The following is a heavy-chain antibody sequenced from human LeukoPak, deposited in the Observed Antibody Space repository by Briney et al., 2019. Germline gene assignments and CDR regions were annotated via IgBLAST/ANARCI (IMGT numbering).Heavy chain of an antibody. J-gene: IGHJ5*02. Sequence: SETLSLTCTVSGDSIRSCYWSWIRQPPGKGLEWIGYASYSGSSNYNPSLKSRVTIAVDASKSQFSLKLSSVTAADTAVYYCARQLTVWFDPWGQGTLVTVSS. D-gene: IGHD2-21*02. CDR3: ARQLTVWFDP. CDR1: GDSIRSCY. CDR2: ASYSGSS. V-gene: IGHV4-59*08.